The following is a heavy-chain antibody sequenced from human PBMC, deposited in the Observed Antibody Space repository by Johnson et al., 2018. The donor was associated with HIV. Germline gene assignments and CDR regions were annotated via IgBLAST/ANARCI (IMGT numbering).Heavy chain of an antibody. Sequence: VQLVESGGDLVQPGGSLRLSCEASKFTFSNCAMSWVRQAPGKGLEWVSVIYSGGSTYYADSVKGRFTISRDNSKNTLYLQMNSLRAEDTAVYYCAKRQPLVGASFWGQGTMVTVSS. CDR2: IYSGGST. CDR1: KFTFSNCA. J-gene: IGHJ3*01. CDR3: AKRQPLVGASF. D-gene: IGHD1-26*01. V-gene: IGHV3-66*01.